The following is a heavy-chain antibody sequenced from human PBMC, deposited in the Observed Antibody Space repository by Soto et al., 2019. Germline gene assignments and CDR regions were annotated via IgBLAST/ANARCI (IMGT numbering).Heavy chain of an antibody. CDR1: GYTFTGYY. CDR3: ARGQGGWWLQQLDGYYFDY. J-gene: IGHJ4*02. Sequence: GASVKVSCKASGYTFTGYYMHWVRQAPGQGLEWMGWINPNSGGTNYAQKFQGWVTMTRDTSISTAYMELSRLRSDDTAVYYCARGQGGWWLQQLDGYYFDYWGQGTLVTVSS. CDR2: INPNSGGT. V-gene: IGHV1-2*04. D-gene: IGHD5-18*01.